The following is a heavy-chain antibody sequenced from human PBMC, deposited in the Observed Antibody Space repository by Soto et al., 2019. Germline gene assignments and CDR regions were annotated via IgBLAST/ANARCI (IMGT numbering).Heavy chain of an antibody. CDR2: INAGNGNT. CDR3: ASAEYYGSGSYLPGFDY. V-gene: IGHV1-3*01. Sequence: ASVKVSCKASGYTFTSYAMHWVRQAPGQRLEWMGWINAGNGNTKYSQKFQGRVTITRDTSASTAYMELSSLRSEDTAVYYCASAEYYGSGSYLPGFDYWGQGTLVTVS. CDR1: GYTFTSYA. D-gene: IGHD3-10*01. J-gene: IGHJ4*02.